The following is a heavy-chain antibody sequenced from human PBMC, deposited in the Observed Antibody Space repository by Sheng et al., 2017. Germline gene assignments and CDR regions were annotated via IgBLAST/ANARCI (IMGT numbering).Heavy chain of an antibody. J-gene: IGHJ4*02. CDR2: ISGSGGST. Sequence: EVQLLESGGGLVQPGGSLRLSCAASGFTFSSYAMSWVRQAPGKGLEWVSAISGSGGSTYYADSVKGRFTISRDNSKNTLYLQMNSLRAEDTAVYYCAKIPSGRLGSPGYRLYYWGRGNPSVTVSS. D-gene: IGHD3-10*01. V-gene: IGHV3-23*01. CDR1: GFTFSSYA. CDR3: AKIPSGRLGSPGYRLYY.